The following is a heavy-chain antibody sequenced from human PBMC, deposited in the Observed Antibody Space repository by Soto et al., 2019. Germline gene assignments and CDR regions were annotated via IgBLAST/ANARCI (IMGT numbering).Heavy chain of an antibody. CDR3: ARADFPGWFDP. CDR2: INHSGST. CDR1: SSSFRDYY. V-gene: IGHV4-34*01. J-gene: IGHJ5*02. Sequence: PETLSLTYPFHSSSFRDYYLSGIRQPPGKGLEWIGEINHSGSTNYNPSLKSRVTVSVDASKNQFSLKLSSLTAADTAVYYCARADFPGWFDPWGQGTLVTVSS.